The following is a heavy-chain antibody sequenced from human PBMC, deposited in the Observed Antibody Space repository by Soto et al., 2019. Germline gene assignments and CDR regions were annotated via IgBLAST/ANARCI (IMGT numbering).Heavy chain of an antibody. D-gene: IGHD2-15*01. Sequence: GGSLRLSCAASGFTFSSYSMNGVRQAKGKGLEWVSYISSSTNTIYYADSVKGRFTISRDNVKNSLYLQMNSLRDEDTAVYYCASAYCSGGSCYGGFDYWGQGTLVTVSS. CDR2: ISSSTNTI. CDR3: ASAYCSGGSCYGGFDY. CDR1: GFTFSSYS. J-gene: IGHJ4*02. V-gene: IGHV3-48*02.